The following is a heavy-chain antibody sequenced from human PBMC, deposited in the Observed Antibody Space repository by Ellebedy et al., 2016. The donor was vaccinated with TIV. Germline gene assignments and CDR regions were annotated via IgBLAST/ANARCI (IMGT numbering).Heavy chain of an antibody. CDR3: ARRGPYGSGSSWFDP. V-gene: IGHV5-51*01. CDR1: GYSFTSYW. J-gene: IGHJ5*02. CDR2: IYPGDSET. Sequence: KVSCKGSGYSFTSYWIGWVRQMPGKGLEWMGVIYPGDSETIYSPSFQGQVTISADKSLSTAYLQWSSLKASDTAMYYCARRGPYGSGSSWFDPWGQGTLVTVSS. D-gene: IGHD3-10*01.